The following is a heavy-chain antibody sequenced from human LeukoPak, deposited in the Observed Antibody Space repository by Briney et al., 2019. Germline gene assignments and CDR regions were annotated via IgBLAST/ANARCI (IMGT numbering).Heavy chain of an antibody. CDR1: GYSFRNYW. Sequence: GESLKISCKGSGYSFRNYWIAWVRQMPGKGLEWMGIIYPGDSDTRYSPSFQGQVTISADKSISTAYLQWSSLKASDTAMYYCAGSYYFGSGSYWNWFDPWGQGTLVTVSS. CDR2: IYPGDSDT. CDR3: AGSYYFGSGSYWNWFDP. D-gene: IGHD3-10*01. V-gene: IGHV5-51*01. J-gene: IGHJ5*02.